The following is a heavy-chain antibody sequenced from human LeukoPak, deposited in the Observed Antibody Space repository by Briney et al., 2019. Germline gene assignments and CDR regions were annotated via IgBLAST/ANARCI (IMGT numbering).Heavy chain of an antibody. V-gene: IGHV1-3*01. J-gene: IGHJ4*02. D-gene: IGHD6-13*01. CDR1: GYTFTSYA. CDR2: INAGNGNT. Sequence: GASVKVSCKASGYTFTSYAMHWVRQAPGQRLEWMGWINAGNGNTKYSQKFQGRVTITRDTSASTAYMELSSLRSEDTAVYYCARDWTSTAALDYWGQGTLVTVSS. CDR3: ARDWTSTAALDY.